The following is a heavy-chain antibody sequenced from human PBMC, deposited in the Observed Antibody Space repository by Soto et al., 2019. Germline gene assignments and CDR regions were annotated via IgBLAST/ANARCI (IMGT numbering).Heavy chain of an antibody. J-gene: IGHJ4*02. CDR3: WRDLSVGAPSGCFDY. V-gene: IGHV3-48*02. Sequence: GGSLRLSCAASGFTFSSYSMNWVRQAPGKGLEWVSYTSSNSGTKYYADSVKGRFTISRDNAKNSLYLQMHSMREEDTAVYYCWRDLSVGAPSGCFDYWGQEALVNVSS. CDR2: TSSNSGTK. CDR1: GFTFSSYS. D-gene: IGHD1-26*01.